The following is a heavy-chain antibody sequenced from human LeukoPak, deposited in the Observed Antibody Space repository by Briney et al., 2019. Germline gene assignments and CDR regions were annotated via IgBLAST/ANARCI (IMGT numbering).Heavy chain of an antibody. Sequence: PGGSLRLSCAASGFTFSTYWMSWVRQAPGKGLEWMSSIKQDGSEKYYLDSVKGRFTISRDNAKNSLYLQMNSLRAEDTAVYYCARELSYYYDSSGYYYLDYWGQGTLVTVSS. V-gene: IGHV3-7*01. J-gene: IGHJ4*02. CDR1: GFTFSTYW. CDR2: IKQDGSEK. D-gene: IGHD3-22*01. CDR3: ARELSYYYDSSGYYYLDY.